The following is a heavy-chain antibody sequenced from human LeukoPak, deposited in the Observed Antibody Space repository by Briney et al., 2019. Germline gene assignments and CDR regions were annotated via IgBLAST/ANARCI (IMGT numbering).Heavy chain of an antibody. D-gene: IGHD2-2*01. CDR3: ARGSLSSARRGSYYFDY. V-gene: IGHV4-34*01. J-gene: IGHJ4*02. CDR2: INHSGST. CDR1: GGSFSGYY. Sequence: SETLSLTCAVYGGSFSGYYWSWIRQPPGKGLEWIGEINHSGSTNYNPSLKSRVTISVDTSKNQFSLKLSSVTAADTAVYYCARGSLSSARRGSYYFDYWGQGTLVTVSS.